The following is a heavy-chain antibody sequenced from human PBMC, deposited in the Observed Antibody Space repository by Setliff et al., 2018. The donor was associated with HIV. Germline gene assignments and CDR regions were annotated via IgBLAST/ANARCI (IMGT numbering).Heavy chain of an antibody. V-gene: IGHV4-39*01. Sequence: MLRETLSLTCTVSGGSVSTSSYSWGWIRQPPEKGLEWIGTIYHTGKTYYNSSLNSRVTIAVDTSKDQFSLNLSTVTAADTAVYYCGRVAGYCAPSRCYGYNAFDIWGPGTMVTVSS. D-gene: IGHD2-15*01. CDR2: IYHTGKT. J-gene: IGHJ3*02. CDR1: GGSVSTSSYS. CDR3: GRVAGYCAPSRCYGYNAFDI.